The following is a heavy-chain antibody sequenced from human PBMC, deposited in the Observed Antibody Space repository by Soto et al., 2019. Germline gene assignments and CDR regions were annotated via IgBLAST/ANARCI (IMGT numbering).Heavy chain of an antibody. V-gene: IGHV3-23*01. CDR3: AKQRADFGSGSDTFYLDN. D-gene: IGHD3-10*01. J-gene: IGHJ4*02. CDR2: ISASGGTT. Sequence: EVQLLESGGGLVQPGGSLRISCLASGFTFSRNAMSWVRQAPGQGLEWVSAISASGGTTYSADSVKGRFAVSRDNSNNTLYLQMDSLSAEDTAVYYCAKQRADFGSGSDTFYLDNWGQGSLVTVAS. CDR1: GFTFSRNA.